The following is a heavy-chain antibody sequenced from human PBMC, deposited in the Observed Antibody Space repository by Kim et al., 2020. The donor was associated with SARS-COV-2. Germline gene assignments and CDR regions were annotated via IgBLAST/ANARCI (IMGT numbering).Heavy chain of an antibody. CDR2: IYPGDSDT. J-gene: IGHJ4*02. CDR3: ARRSSIAAREARTGFDY. V-gene: IGHV5-51*01. CDR1: GYSFTSYW. Sequence: GESLKISCKGSGYSFTSYWIGWVRQMPGKGLEWMGIIYPGDSDTRYSPSFQGQVTISADKSISTAYLQWSSLKASDTAMYYCARRSSIAAREARTGFDYWGQGTLVTVSS. D-gene: IGHD6-6*01.